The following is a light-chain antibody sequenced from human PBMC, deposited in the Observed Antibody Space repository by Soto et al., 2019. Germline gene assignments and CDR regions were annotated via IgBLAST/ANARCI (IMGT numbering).Light chain of an antibody. CDR3: QQYNSYSWT. Sequence: IQMTQSPSSVSPSVGDRVTITCRASQGISSWLAWYQQKPGKAPKLLIYDASSLESGVPSRFSGSGSGTEFTLTISSLQPDDFATYYCQQYNSYSWTFGQGTKVDIK. J-gene: IGKJ1*01. V-gene: IGKV1-5*01. CDR2: DAS. CDR1: QGISSW.